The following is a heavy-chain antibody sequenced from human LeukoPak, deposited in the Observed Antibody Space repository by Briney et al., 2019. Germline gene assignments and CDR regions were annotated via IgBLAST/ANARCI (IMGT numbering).Heavy chain of an antibody. Sequence: SQTLSLTCTVSGGSISSGDYYWSWIRQPLGKGLEWIGYIYYSGSTYYNPSLKSRVTISVDTSKNQFSLKLSSVTAADTAVYYCARKAIAAAGLVDYWGQGTLVTVSS. V-gene: IGHV4-30-4*01. D-gene: IGHD6-13*01. CDR1: GGSISSGDYY. CDR2: IYYSGST. CDR3: ARKAIAAAGLVDY. J-gene: IGHJ4*02.